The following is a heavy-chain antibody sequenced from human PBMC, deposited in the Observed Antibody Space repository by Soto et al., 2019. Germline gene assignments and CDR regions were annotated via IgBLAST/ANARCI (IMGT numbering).Heavy chain of an antibody. Sequence: PGGSLRLSCAGSGFTFSSYGMHWVRQAPGKGLEWVAVISYDGSNKYYADSVKGRFTISRDNSKNTLYLQMNSLRAEDTAVYYCANTQLSTGMDVWGQGTTVTVSS. J-gene: IGHJ6*02. V-gene: IGHV3-30*18. CDR2: ISYDGSNK. CDR3: ANTQLSTGMDV. D-gene: IGHD1-1*01. CDR1: GFTFSSYG.